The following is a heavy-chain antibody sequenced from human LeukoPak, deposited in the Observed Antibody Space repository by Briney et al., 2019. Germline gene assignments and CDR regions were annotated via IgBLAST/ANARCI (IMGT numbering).Heavy chain of an antibody. D-gene: IGHD6-19*01. V-gene: IGHV1-2*02. Sequence: ASVKVSCKASGYTFTGYYMHWVRQAPGQGLEWMGWINPNSGGTNYAQKFQGRVTMTRDTSTSTVYMELSSLRSEDTAVYYCARVMVAGTNNGAFDIWGQGTMVTVSS. CDR1: GYTFTGYY. CDR2: INPNSGGT. CDR3: ARVMVAGTNNGAFDI. J-gene: IGHJ3*02.